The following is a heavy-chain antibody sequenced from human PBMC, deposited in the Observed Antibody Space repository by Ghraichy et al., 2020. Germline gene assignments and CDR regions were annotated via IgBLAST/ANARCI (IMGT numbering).Heavy chain of an antibody. J-gene: IGHJ4*02. Sequence: GGSLRLSCAASGFTFISYTMNWVRQAPGKGLEWVASVSGNNNYIYYADSVKGRFTISRDNAKKSLYLQMSSLKAADTAVYFCARGTVKQLLDYWGRGTLVTVTS. V-gene: IGHV3-21*01. CDR3: ARGTVKQLLDY. CDR2: VSGNNNYI. D-gene: IGHD6-6*01. CDR1: GFTFISYT.